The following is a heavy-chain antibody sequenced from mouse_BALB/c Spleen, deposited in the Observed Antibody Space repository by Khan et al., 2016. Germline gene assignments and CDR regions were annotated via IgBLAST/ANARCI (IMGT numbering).Heavy chain of an antibody. Sequence: EVQLQESGPGLVKPSQSLSLTCTVTGYSITSDYAWNWIRQFPGNKLEWMGYISYSGSTSYNPSLKSRISITRDTSKNQFFLQLNSVTTEDTATYDCARDGLEGYFDYWGQGTTLTVSS. CDR3: ARDGLEGYFDY. D-gene: IGHD2-3*01. CDR2: ISYSGST. CDR1: GYSITSDYA. V-gene: IGHV3-2*02. J-gene: IGHJ2*01.